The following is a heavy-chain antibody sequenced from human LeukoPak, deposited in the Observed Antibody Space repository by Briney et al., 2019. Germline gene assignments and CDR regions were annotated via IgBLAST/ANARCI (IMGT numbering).Heavy chain of an antibody. J-gene: IGHJ4*01. V-gene: IGHV1-8*01. CDR1: GYTFTNYD. Sequence: ASVKVSCKASGYTFTNYDINWVRQATGQGLEWMGWMSPNNGDTGYAQKFQGRVTITRDTSISTAYMELTSLTSEDTAVYFCASVVEMATIKFFDYWGQGTQVTVSS. D-gene: IGHD5-24*01. CDR3: ASVVEMATIKFFDY. CDR2: MSPNNGDT.